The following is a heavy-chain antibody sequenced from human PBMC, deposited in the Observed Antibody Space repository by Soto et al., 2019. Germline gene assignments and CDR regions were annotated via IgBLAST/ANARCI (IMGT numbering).Heavy chain of an antibody. CDR2: IYYSGST. CDR1: GVSISSYY. J-gene: IGHJ4*02. CDR3: ARLTAVATL. D-gene: IGHD6-19*01. Sequence: PSETLSLSCTVSGVSISSYYWSWIRQPPGKGLEWIGYIYYSGSTNYNPSLKSRVTISVDTSKNQFSLKLSSVTAADTAVYYCARLTAVATLWGQGTLVTVSS. V-gene: IGHV4-59*01.